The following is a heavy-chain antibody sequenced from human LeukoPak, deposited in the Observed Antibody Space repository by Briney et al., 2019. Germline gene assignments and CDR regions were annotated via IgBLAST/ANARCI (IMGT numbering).Heavy chain of an antibody. J-gene: IGHJ4*02. CDR1: GFTFSSYA. CDR2: ISGSGGST. D-gene: IGHD3-22*01. V-gene: IGHV3-23*01. Sequence: GSLRLSCAASGFTFSSYAMSWVRQAPGKGLEWVSAISGSGGSTYYADSVKGRFTISRDNSKNTHYLQMNSLRDDDTAVYYCAGDASGFYSLFDDWGQGTRVTVSS. CDR3: AGDASGFYSLFDD.